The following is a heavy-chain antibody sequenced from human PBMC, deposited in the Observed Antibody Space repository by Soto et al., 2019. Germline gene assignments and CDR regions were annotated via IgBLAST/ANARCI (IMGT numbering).Heavy chain of an antibody. V-gene: IGHV4-28*01. CDR2: INYSGST. Sequence: PSETLSLTCAVSGYSISSSNWWGWIRQPPGKGLEWIGYINYSGSTYYNPSLKSRVTMSVDTSKNQFSLNLSSVTAVDTAVYYCAKIASSGRGPWFDPWGQGTLVT. D-gene: IGHD6-13*01. J-gene: IGHJ5*02. CDR3: AKIASSGRGPWFDP. CDR1: GYSISSSNW.